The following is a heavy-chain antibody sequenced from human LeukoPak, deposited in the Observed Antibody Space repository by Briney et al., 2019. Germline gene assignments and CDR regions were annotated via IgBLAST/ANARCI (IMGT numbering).Heavy chain of an antibody. CDR2: ISSSGSTI. D-gene: IGHD3-22*01. CDR1: GFTFSSYE. CDR3: ASPYYRDAFDI. J-gene: IGHJ3*02. Sequence: GGSLRLSCAASGFTFSSYEMNWVRQAPGKGLEWVSYISSSGSTIYYADSVKGRFTISRDNAKNSLYLQMNSLRAEDTAVYYCASPYYRDAFDIWGQGTMVTVSS. V-gene: IGHV3-48*03.